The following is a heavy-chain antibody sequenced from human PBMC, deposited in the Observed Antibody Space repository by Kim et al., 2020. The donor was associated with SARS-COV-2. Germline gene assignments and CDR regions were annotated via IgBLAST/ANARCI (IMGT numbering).Heavy chain of an antibody. CDR3: VCSPLLLFGEPTMRYF. D-gene: IGHD3-10*01. CDR2: IFPIDSDT. Sequence: GESLKISCKASGYSLTNYWIGWVRQMPGKGLEWVGIIFPIDSDTKFSPSFQGHVSISADKTTSTAYLQWSSLKASDTAIYFCVCSPLLLFGEPTMRYF. J-gene: IGHJ4*03. CDR1: GYSLTNYW. V-gene: IGHV5-51*01.